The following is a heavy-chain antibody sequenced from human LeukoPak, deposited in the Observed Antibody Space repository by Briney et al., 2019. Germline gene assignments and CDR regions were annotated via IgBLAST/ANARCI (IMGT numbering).Heavy chain of an antibody. CDR2: ISGSGGST. CDR1: GFTFSSYA. CDR3: ARQHTHYYYDSSGYYYPSYPFDY. D-gene: IGHD3-22*01. V-gene: IGHV3-23*01. Sequence: GGSLTLSCAASGFTFSSYAMSGVRQAPGKGLEWLSAISGSGGSTYYADSVKGRFTISRDNSKNTLYLQMISLIAEDTAVYSCARQHTHYYYDSSGYYYPSYPFDYWGQGTLVTVSS. J-gene: IGHJ4*02.